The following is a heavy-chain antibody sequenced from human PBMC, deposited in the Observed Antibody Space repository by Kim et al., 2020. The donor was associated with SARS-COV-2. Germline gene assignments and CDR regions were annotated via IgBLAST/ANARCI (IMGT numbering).Heavy chain of an antibody. CDR3: ARGDIYDYDYFDY. V-gene: IGHV1-2*04. Sequence: NTAQKCQGWVTMTRDTSDSTAYMELSRLRSDDTAVYYCARGDIYDYDYFDYWGQGTLVTVSS. D-gene: IGHD5-12*01. J-gene: IGHJ4*02.